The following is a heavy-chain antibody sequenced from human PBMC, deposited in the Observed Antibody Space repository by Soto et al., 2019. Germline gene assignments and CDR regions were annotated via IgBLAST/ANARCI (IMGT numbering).Heavy chain of an antibody. V-gene: IGHV3-48*02. Sequence: EVQLVESGGGLVQPGGSLRLSCAASGFTFSSYSMNWVRQAPGKGLEWVSYISSSSSTIYYADSVKGRFTISRDNAKNSLYLQMNSLRDEDTAVYYCARAGSRVMVGVRWFDPWGQGTLVTVSS. CDR2: ISSSSSTI. CDR1: GFTFSSYS. J-gene: IGHJ5*02. D-gene: IGHD1-26*01. CDR3: ARAGSRVMVGVRWFDP.